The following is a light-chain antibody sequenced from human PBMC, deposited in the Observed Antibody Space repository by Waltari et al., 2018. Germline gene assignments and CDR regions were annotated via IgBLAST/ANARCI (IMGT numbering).Light chain of an antibody. CDR1: QSVFHSSTYGNA. Sequence: DIVMTQSPDSLAVSLGERATIRCRSSQSVFHSSTYGNAIAWFQQRPGQPPKLLIYWTSTRESGVPDRFSGSGSGTDFTLTISSLQAEDVAVYYCQQYYSIPYTFGPGTKLEIK. CDR3: QQYYSIPYT. J-gene: IGKJ2*01. V-gene: IGKV4-1*01. CDR2: WTS.